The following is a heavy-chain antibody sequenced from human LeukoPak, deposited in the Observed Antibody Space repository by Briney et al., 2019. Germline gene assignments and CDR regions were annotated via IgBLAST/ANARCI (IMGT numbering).Heavy chain of an antibody. D-gene: IGHD3-10*01. CDR2: IYYSGST. J-gene: IGHJ4*02. V-gene: IGHV4-59*01. Sequence: PSETLSLTCTVSGGSISSYYWSWIRQPPGKGLEWIGYIYYSGSTNYNSSLKSRVTISVDTSKNQFSLKLSSVTAADTAVYYCARWAYGSGSSRADYWGQGTLVTVSS. CDR1: GGSISSYY. CDR3: ARWAYGSGSSRADY.